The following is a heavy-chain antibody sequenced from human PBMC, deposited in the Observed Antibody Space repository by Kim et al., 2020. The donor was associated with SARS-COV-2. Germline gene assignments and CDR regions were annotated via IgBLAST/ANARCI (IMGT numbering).Heavy chain of an antibody. J-gene: IGHJ4*02. CDR1: GFTFSSYA. Sequence: GGSLRLSCAASGFTFSSYAMSWVRQAPGKGLEWVSVIYSGGSSTYYADSVKGRFTISRDNSKNTLYLQMNSLRAEDTAVYYCAKDLLFVPAAENSNYPDDYWGQGTLVTVSS. CDR2: IYSGGSST. D-gene: IGHD2-2*01. CDR3: AKDLLFVPAAENSNYPDDY. V-gene: IGHV3-23*03.